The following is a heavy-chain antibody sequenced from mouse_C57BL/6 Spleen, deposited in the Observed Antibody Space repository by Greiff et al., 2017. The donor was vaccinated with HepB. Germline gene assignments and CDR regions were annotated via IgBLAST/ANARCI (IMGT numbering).Heavy chain of an antibody. J-gene: IGHJ2*01. CDR1: GYTFTDYN. CDR3: AREGAYYDDY. Sequence: EVQLQQSGPELVKPGASVKMSCKASGYTFTDYNMHWVKQSHGKSLEWIGYINPNTGGTSYNQKCKGKATLTVNKSSSTAYMELRSLTSEDSAVYYCAREGAYYDDYWGQGTTLTVSS. CDR2: INPNTGGT. D-gene: IGHD2-4*01. V-gene: IGHV1-22*01.